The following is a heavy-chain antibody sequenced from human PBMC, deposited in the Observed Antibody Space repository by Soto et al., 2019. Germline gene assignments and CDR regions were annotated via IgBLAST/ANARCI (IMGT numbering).Heavy chain of an antibody. V-gene: IGHV2-5*02. CDR2: IYWGTNK. J-gene: IGHJ4*02. CDR3: AHRSTASLFDY. CDR1: GFSLSTSGVG. Sequence: QITLKESGPTLVKPTQTLTLTCTFSGFSLSTSGVGVGWLRQPPGKALECLAVIYWGTNKRYSPSLESRLTIIEDNSKNQVVLIMTNMDPVDTATYYCAHRSTASLFDYWGQGTLVTVSS. D-gene: IGHD2-21*02.